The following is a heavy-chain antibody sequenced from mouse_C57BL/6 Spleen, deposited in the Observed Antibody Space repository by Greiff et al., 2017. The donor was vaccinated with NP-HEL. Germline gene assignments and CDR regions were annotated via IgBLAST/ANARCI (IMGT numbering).Heavy chain of an antibody. J-gene: IGHJ4*01. V-gene: IGHV10-1*01. CDR3: VRRDYYYGTDY. Sequence: EVKVIESGGGLVQPKGSLKLSCAASGFSFNTYTMNWVRQAPGKGLEWVARIRSKSNNYATYYADSVKDRFTISRDDSESMLYLQMNNLKTEDTAMYYCVRRDYYYGTDYWGQGTSVTVSS. CDR2: IRSKSNNYAT. CDR1: GFSFNTYT.